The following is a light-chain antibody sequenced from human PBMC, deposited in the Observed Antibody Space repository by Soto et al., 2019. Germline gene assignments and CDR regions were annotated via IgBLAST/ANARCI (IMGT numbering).Light chain of an antibody. J-gene: IGKJ1*01. CDR3: EQYDYYSLRT. Sequence: DIEMTQSPSTLSASVGDRVTITCRASQTITTTLAWYQQKPGKAPKLLIYKASSLESGVPSRFSGGGSVTECTSTISSLQPDDVATYYYEQYDYYSLRTVGQGTKVEIK. CDR1: QTITTT. V-gene: IGKV1-5*03. CDR2: KAS.